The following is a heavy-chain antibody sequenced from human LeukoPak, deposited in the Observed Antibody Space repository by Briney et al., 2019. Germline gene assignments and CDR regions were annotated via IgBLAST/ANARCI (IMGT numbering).Heavy chain of an antibody. CDR1: GYSISSGYY. CDR3: ARGNVLYYYDSSGPKGNWFDP. CDR2: IYYSGST. V-gene: IGHV4-61*01. D-gene: IGHD3-22*01. J-gene: IGHJ5*02. Sequence: SETLSLTCTVSGYSISSGYYWSWIRQPPGKGLEWIGYIYYSGSTNYNPSLKSRVTISVDTSKNQFSLKLSSVTAADTAVYYCARGNVLYYYDSSGPKGNWFDPWGQGTLVTVSS.